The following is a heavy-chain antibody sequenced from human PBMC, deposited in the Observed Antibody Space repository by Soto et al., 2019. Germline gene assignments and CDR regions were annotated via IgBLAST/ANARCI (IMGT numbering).Heavy chain of an antibody. J-gene: IGHJ6*02. CDR2: IYYSGST. CDR1: GGSISSSSYY. V-gene: IGHV4-39*01. D-gene: IGHD3-9*01. Sequence: SETLSLTCTVSGGSISSSSYYWGWIRQPPGKGLEWIGSIYYSGSTYYNPSLKSRVTISVDTAKHQFSLKLSSVTGADTAVYYCARHLRYYDILTRSFYYYYYCMDGWGQGTTVTVSS. CDR3: ARHLRYYDILTRSFYYYYYCMDG.